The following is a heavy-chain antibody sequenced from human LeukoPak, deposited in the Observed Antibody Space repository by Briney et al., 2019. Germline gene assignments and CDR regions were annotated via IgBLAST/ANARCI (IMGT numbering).Heavy chain of an antibody. D-gene: IGHD5-12*01. CDR1: GGSISSGSYY. Sequence: KPSETLSLTCTVSGGSISSGSYYWSWIRQPAGKGLEWIGRIYTSGITNYNPSLKSRVTISVDTSKNHFSLKLSSVTAADTAVYYCARIVAASYDAFDIWGQGTMVTVSS. CDR3: ARIVAASYDAFDI. CDR2: IYTSGIT. V-gene: IGHV4-61*02. J-gene: IGHJ3*02.